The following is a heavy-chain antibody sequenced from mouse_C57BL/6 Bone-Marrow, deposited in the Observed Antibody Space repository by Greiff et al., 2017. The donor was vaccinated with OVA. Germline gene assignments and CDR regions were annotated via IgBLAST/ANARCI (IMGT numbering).Heavy chain of an antibody. CDR2: IDPENGDT. Sequence: VQLKQSGAELVRPGASVKLSCTASGFNIKDDYMHWVKQRPEQGLEWIGWIDPENGDTEYASKFQGKATITADTSSNTAYLQLSSLTSEDTAVYYCTTKGAYYYAMDYWGQGTSVTVSS. J-gene: IGHJ4*01. V-gene: IGHV14-4*01. CDR1: GFNIKDDY. CDR3: TTKGAYYYAMDY.